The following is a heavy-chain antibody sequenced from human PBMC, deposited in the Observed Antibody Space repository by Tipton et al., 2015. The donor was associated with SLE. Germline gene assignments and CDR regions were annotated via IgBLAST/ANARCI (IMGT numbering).Heavy chain of an antibody. J-gene: IGHJ4*02. D-gene: IGHD6-13*01. Sequence: TLSLTCTVSGGSISSGGYYWSWIRQHPGKGLEWIGYIYYSGSTYYNPPLKSRVTISVDTSKNQFSLKLSSVTAADTAVYYCARAVAAVGYFDYWGQGTLVTVAS. CDR3: ARAVAAVGYFDY. V-gene: IGHV4-31*03. CDR2: IYYSGST. CDR1: GGSISSGGYY.